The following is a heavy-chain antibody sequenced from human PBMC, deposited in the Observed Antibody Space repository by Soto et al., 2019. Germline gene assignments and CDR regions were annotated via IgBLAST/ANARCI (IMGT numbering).Heavy chain of an antibody. V-gene: IGHV4-38-2*01. Sequence: SETLSLTCDVSGYSIRSGYYWGWIRQAPGKGLDYIGSMYHSGSTDYNPSLKSRVTISVDTSKNQFSLRLSSVTAADTAVYYCARVADYDVWSGYYKPYYFDYWGQGTLVTVSS. J-gene: IGHJ4*02. CDR2: MYHSGST. CDR3: ARVADYDVWSGYYKPYYFDY. CDR1: GYSIRSGYY. D-gene: IGHD3-3*01.